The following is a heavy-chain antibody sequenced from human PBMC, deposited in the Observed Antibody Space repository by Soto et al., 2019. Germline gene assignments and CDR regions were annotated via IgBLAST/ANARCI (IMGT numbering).Heavy chain of an antibody. J-gene: IGHJ6*02. CDR3: ARKTPGPPDEDYYYYGMDV. Sequence: GASVKVSCKASGGTFSSYAISWVPQAPGQGLEWMGGIIPIFGTANYAQKFQGRVTITADESTSTAYMELSSLRSEDTAVYYCARKTPGPPDEDYYYYGMDVWGQGTTVTVSS. CDR1: GGTFSSYA. D-gene: IGHD7-27*01. V-gene: IGHV1-69*13. CDR2: IIPIFGTA.